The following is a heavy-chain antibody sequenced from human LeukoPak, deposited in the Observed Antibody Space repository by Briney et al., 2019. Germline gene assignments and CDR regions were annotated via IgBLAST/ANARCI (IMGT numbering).Heavy chain of an antibody. D-gene: IGHD4-23*01. V-gene: IGHV3-48*03. CDR1: GFSFNSFE. CDR2: ISRTGSTT. Sequence: AGGSLRLSCAASGFSFNSFEMNWVRQAPGKGLEWVSYISRTGSTTYYADSVKGRFTISRNNAKNSVYLQMNSLRAEDTAIYYCARDLGYGGNSLSYWGQGARVTVSS. J-gene: IGHJ4*02. CDR3: ARDLGYGGNSLSY.